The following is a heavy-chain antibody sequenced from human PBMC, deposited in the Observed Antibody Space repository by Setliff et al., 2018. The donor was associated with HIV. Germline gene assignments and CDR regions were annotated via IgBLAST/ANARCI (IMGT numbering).Heavy chain of an antibody. CDR1: GYSFTSYW. Sequence: GESLKISCKGSGYSFTSYWIGWLRQMPGKGREWMGIIYPGDSDTRYSPSFQGQVTISADKSIITAYLQWSSLKASDTAMYYCARDHCSSSGCYEYSNYGMDVWGQGTTVTVSS. D-gene: IGHD2-2*01. J-gene: IGHJ6*02. CDR2: IYPGDSDT. CDR3: ARDHCSSSGCYEYSNYGMDV. V-gene: IGHV5-51*01.